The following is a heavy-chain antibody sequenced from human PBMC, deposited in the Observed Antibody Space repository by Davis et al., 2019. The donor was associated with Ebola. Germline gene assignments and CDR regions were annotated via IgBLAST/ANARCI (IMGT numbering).Heavy chain of an antibody. V-gene: IGHV3-30*02. CDR3: TTDSALVAVAAYFDY. CDR1: GFTFSSYG. Sequence: PGGSLRLSCAASGFTFSSYGMHWVRQAPGKGLEWVAFIRYDGNNKYYADSVRGRFTISRDNSQNTLYLQMNSLKTEDTAVYYCTTDSALVAVAAYFDYWGQGTLVTVSS. D-gene: IGHD6-19*01. CDR2: IRYDGNNK. J-gene: IGHJ4*02.